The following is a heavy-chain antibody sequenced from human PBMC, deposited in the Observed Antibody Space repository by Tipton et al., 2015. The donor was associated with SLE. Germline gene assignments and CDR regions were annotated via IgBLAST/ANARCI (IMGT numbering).Heavy chain of an antibody. V-gene: IGHV3-30*02. CDR3: ARSSGAGATVDYFDY. CDR1: GFTFSSYG. D-gene: IGHD1-26*01. J-gene: IGHJ4*02. Sequence: SLRLSCAASGFTFSSYGMHWVRQAPGKGLEWVAFIRYDGSNKYYADSVKGRFTISRDNSKNTLYLQMNSLRAEDTVVYYCARSSGAGATVDYFDYWGQGTLVPVSS. CDR2: IRYDGSNK.